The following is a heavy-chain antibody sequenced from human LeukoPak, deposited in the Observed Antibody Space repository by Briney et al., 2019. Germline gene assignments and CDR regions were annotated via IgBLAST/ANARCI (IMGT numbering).Heavy chain of an antibody. CDR3: AKSTQQLVTYYYYGMDV. V-gene: IGHV1-2*02. J-gene: IGHJ6*02. CDR1: GYTLTGYY. Sequence: ASVKVSCKASGYTLTGYYMHWVRQAPGQGLEWMGWINPNSGGTNYAQKFQGRVTMTRDTSISTAYMELSRLRSDDTAVYYCAKSTQQLVTYYYYGMDVWGQGTTVTVSS. D-gene: IGHD6-13*01. CDR2: INPNSGGT.